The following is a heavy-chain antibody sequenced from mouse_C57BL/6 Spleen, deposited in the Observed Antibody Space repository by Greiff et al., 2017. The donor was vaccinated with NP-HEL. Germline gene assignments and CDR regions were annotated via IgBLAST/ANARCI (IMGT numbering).Heavy chain of an antibody. CDR1: GFTFTDYY. CDR2: IRNKANGYTT. V-gene: IGHV7-3*01. CDR3: ARSSILGGYYFDS. Sequence: HLVESGGGLVQPGGSLSLSCAASGFTFTDYYMSWVRQPPGKALEWLGFIRNKANGYTTEYSASVKGRFTISRENSQSILYLQMNALRAEDSATYYCARSSILGGYYFDSWGQGTTLTVSS. D-gene: IGHD2-3*01. J-gene: IGHJ2*01.